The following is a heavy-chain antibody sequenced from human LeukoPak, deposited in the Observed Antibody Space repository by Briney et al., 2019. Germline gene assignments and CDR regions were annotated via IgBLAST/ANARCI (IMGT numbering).Heavy chain of an antibody. CDR1: RYTFTSYD. V-gene: IGHV1-8*03. J-gene: IGHJ3*02. D-gene: IGHD3-3*01. CDR3: ARGRDYDFWSGYYTDNAFDI. Sequence: GASVKVSCKSSRYTFTSYDINWVRQATGQGLEWMGWMNPNSGNTGYAQKFQGRVTITRNTSISTAYMELSSLRSEDTAVYYCARGRDYDFWSGYYTDNAFDIWGQGTMVTVSS. CDR2: MNPNSGNT.